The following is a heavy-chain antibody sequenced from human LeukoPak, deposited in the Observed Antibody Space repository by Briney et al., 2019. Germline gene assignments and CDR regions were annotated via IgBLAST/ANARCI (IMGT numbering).Heavy chain of an antibody. CDR2: IYYSGST. Sequence: PSETLSLTCTVSGGSVSSGSYYWSWIWQPPGKGLEWIGYIYYSGSTNYNPSLKSRVTISVDTSKNQFSLKLSSVTAADTAVYYCARTDRYYDILTGYYSHNWFDPWGQGTLVTVSS. CDR3: ARTDRYYDILTGYYSHNWFDP. J-gene: IGHJ5*02. V-gene: IGHV4-61*01. CDR1: GGSVSSGSYY. D-gene: IGHD3-9*01.